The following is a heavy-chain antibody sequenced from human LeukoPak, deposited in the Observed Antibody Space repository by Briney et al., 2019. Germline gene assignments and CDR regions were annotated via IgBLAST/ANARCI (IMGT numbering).Heavy chain of an antibody. V-gene: IGHV3-23*01. J-gene: IGHJ6*03. CDR2: VPGSGPNT. CDR3: AKDLRSGWYDYYFYYIDV. CDR1: GFTFSNYA. D-gene: IGHD6-19*01. Sequence: PGGSLRLSCAASGFTFSNYAMSWIRQTPGKRLEWVSTVPGSGPNTYYADSVKGRFTISRDNSPNTLYLQMYRLRAEDTAVYYCAKDLRSGWYDYYFYYIDVWGKGTTVTVSS.